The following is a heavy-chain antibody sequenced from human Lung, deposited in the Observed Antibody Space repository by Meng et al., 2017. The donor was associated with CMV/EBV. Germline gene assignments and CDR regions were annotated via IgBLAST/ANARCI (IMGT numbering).Heavy chain of an antibody. CDR2: INTSVGYT. Sequence: QVQLVPSGAEVKKPGASVKVSCKASGYTFTNYYMHWVRQAPGQGLEWMGIINTSVGYTSHAQKFQGRVTMTRDTSTNTVHMEVSSLRSADTAVYYCARASRVLGGFDYWGQGTLVTVSS. CDR3: ARASRVLGGFDY. V-gene: IGHV1-46*01. CDR1: GYTFTNYY. J-gene: IGHJ4*02. D-gene: IGHD3-16*01.